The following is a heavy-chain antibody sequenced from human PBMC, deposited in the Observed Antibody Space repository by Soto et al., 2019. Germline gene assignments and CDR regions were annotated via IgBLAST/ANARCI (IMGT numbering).Heavy chain of an antibody. CDR3: ASGTNGAFFVY. CDR1: GFTFSNYY. CDR2: ISSRASTI. V-gene: IGHV3-11*01. J-gene: IGHJ4*02. Sequence: QVQLVESGGGLVKPGGSLRLSCAASGFTFSNYYMSWIRQAPGKGLEWVSYISSRASTIFYADSVKGRFTISRDNVKGSRYLQMNSLRAEGTAVYYCASGTNGAFFVYWGQGILVAVSS. D-gene: IGHD2-8*01.